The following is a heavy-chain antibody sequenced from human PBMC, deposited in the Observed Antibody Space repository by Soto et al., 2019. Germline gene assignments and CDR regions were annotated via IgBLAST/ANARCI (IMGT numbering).Heavy chain of an antibody. D-gene: IGHD3-3*01. V-gene: IGHV4-59*06. J-gene: IGHJ4*02. CDR3: ARGITIFGVVYFDY. Sequence: PSETLSLTCTVSGGSISSYYWSWIRQHPGKGLEWIGYINYSGSTYYNPSLKSRVTISVDTSKNQFSLILSSVTAADTAVYYCARGITIFGVVYFDYWGQGTLVTVSS. CDR1: GGSISSYY. CDR2: INYSGST.